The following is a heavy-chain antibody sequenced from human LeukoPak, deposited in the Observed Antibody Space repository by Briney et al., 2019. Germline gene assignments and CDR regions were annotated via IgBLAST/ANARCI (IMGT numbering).Heavy chain of an antibody. CDR3: ARSSGYYFDAFDI. J-gene: IGHJ3*02. V-gene: IGHV4-39*07. CDR2: IYYSGST. D-gene: IGHD3-22*01. CDR1: GGSISSSSYY. Sequence: SETLSLTCTVSGGSISSSSYYWGWIRQPPGKGLEWIGSIYYSGSTYYNPSLKSRVTISVDTSKNQFSLKLSSVTAADTAVYYCARSSGYYFDAFDIWGQGTMVTVSS.